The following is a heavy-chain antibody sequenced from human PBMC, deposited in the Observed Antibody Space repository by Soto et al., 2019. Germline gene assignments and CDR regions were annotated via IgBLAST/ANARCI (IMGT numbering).Heavy chain of an antibody. CDR2: INAGNGNT. Sequence: QVQLVQSGAEVKKPGASVKVSCKASGYTFTSYAMHWVLQALGQRLEWMGWINAGNGNTKYSQKFQGRVTITRDTSESTAYMELSSLRSEDTAVYYCAARDGNVFSDAFDIWCQGTTVTVSS. J-gene: IGHJ3*02. V-gene: IGHV1-3*01. CDR1: GYTFTSYA. CDR3: AARDGNVFSDAFDI.